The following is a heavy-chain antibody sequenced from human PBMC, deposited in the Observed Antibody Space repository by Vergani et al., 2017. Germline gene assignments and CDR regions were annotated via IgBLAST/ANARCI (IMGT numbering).Heavy chain of an antibody. CDR3: AKEGKSSTPFVAD. CDR1: GFNFNNYG. D-gene: IGHD2-2*01. J-gene: IGHJ4*02. Sequence: EVQLLESGGGLVQPGGSLRISCAASGFNFNNYGMSWVRQSPGKGLEWVSAINGCRTYYADSVKDRFTISTDNFKNTLYLQMMSLRAEDTAVYYCAKEGKSSTPFVADWGQGTLVAVSS. CDR2: INGCRT. V-gene: IGHV3-23*01.